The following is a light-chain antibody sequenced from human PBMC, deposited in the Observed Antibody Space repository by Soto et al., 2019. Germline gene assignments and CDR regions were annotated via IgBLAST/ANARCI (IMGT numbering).Light chain of an antibody. CDR2: KAS. CDR1: QSISTW. CDR3: QQYINRWT. J-gene: IGKJ1*01. Sequence: DIQMTQSPSTLSASVGDRVTITCRASQSISTWLAWYQQKPGKAPKLLIYKASSLEIGVPSRFSGSGSGTEFTLTISSLQPDDSATYYCQQYINRWTFGQGTKVEIK. V-gene: IGKV1-5*03.